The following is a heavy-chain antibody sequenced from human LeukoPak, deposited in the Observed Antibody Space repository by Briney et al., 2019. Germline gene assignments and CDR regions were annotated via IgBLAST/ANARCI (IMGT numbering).Heavy chain of an antibody. CDR3: ASPGVWGSYRSDY. Sequence: SETLSLTCTVSGGSISSSSYYWGWIRQPPGKGLEWIGSIYYSGSTYYNPSLKSRVTISVDTSKNQFSLKLSSVTAADTAVYYCASPGVWGSYRSDYWGQGTLVTVSS. CDR2: IYYSGST. D-gene: IGHD3-16*02. CDR1: GGSISSSSYY. V-gene: IGHV4-39*01. J-gene: IGHJ4*02.